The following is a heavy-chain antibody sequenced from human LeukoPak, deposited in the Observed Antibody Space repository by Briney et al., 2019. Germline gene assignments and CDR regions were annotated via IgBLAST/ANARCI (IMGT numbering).Heavy chain of an antibody. D-gene: IGHD6-25*01. J-gene: IGHJ4*02. CDR1: GFTFSDYG. CDR3: ARTRYNSGGGDY. Sequence: GGSLRLSCAVSGFTFSDYGMHWVRQAPGKGLEWVAVIWYDGTNKYYADSVEGRFTISRDNSKNTLYLQMNSLRAEDTAVYYCARTRYNSGGGDYWGQGAPVTVSP. CDR2: IWYDGTNK. V-gene: IGHV3-33*01.